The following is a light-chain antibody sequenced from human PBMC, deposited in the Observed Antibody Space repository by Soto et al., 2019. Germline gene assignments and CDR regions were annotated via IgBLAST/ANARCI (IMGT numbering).Light chain of an antibody. J-gene: IGKJ2*01. CDR2: GAS. V-gene: IGKV3D-7*01. Sequence: PGERVTLSCRASQSVSSSYLTWYQQKPGQAPRLLIYGASTRATSIPARFSGSGSGTDFTLTISSLQPEDFALYYCQQDYNLPYTFGQGTKLEIK. CDR3: QQDYNLPYT. CDR1: QSVSSSY.